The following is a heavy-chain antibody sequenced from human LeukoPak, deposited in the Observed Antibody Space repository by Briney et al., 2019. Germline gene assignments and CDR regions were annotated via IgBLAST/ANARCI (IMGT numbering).Heavy chain of an antibody. J-gene: IGHJ3*02. D-gene: IGHD1-26*01. V-gene: IGHV4-39*07. CDR3: ARVGRVGARLRHAFDI. CDR2: IYYSGST. Sequence: MTSETLSLTCTVSGGSISSSSYYWGWIRQPPGKGLEWIGSIYYSGSTYYNPSLKSRVTISVDTSKNQFSLKLSSVTAADTAVYYCARVGRVGARLRHAFDIWGQGTMVTVSS. CDR1: GGSISSSSYY.